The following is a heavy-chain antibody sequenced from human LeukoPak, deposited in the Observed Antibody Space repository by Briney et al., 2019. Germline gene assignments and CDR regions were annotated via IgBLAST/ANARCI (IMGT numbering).Heavy chain of an antibody. J-gene: IGHJ6*03. Sequence: VASVKVSCKASGYTFTSYGISWVRQAPGQGLEWMGWISAYNGNTNYAQKLQGRVTMTTDTSTSTAYMELRSLRSDDTAVYYCARHSSSGPYYYYYMDVWGKGTTVTVSS. D-gene: IGHD6-6*01. CDR1: GYTFTSYG. V-gene: IGHV1-18*01. CDR3: ARHSSSGPYYYYYMDV. CDR2: ISAYNGNT.